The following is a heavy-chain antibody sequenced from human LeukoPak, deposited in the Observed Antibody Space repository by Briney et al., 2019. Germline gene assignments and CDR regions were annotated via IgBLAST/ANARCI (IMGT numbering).Heavy chain of an antibody. CDR1: GGSISSYY. D-gene: IGHD3-3*01. CDR3: ACSITIFGVVIDGWFDP. V-gene: IGHV4-4*07. Sequence: SETLSLTCTVSGGSISSYYWSWIRQPAGKGLEWIGRICTSGSTNYNPSLKSRVTMSVDTSKNQFSLKLSSVTAADTAVYYCACSITIFGVVIDGWFDPWGQGTLVTVSS. CDR2: ICTSGST. J-gene: IGHJ5*02.